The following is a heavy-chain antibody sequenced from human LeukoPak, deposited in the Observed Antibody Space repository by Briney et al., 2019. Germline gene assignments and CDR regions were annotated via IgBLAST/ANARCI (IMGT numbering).Heavy chain of an antibody. V-gene: IGHV1-8*03. J-gene: IGHJ6*03. Sequence: ASVKVSCKASGYTFTSYDIDWVRQAPGQGLEWMGWMNPNSGNTGYAQMFQGRVTITGNKSISTAFMELSSLRSEDTAVYYCVRCASGSWYFRGDYNYMDVWGKGTTVTVSS. CDR3: VRCASGSWYFRGDYNYMDV. CDR2: MNPNSGNT. D-gene: IGHD6-13*01. CDR1: GYTFTSYD.